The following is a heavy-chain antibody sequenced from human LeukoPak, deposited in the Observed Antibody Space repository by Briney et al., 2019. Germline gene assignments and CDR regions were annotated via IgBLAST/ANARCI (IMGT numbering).Heavy chain of an antibody. CDR1: GFTFSSYW. D-gene: IGHD2-21*02. CDR2: SDGDGSST. CDR3: ARDVGDGFDI. V-gene: IGHV3-74*01. Sequence: GGSLRLSCAASGFTFSSYWMHWVRQAPGKGLVWVSRSDGDGSSTFYADSVKGRFTISRDNAKNTLYLQMDSLRADDTAVYYFARDVGDGFDIWGQGTMVTVSS. J-gene: IGHJ3*02.